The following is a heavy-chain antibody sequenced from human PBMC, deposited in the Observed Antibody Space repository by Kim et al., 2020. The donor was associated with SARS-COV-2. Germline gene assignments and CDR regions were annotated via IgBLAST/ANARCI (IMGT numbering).Heavy chain of an antibody. V-gene: IGHV4-59*01. Sequence: SETLSLTCTVSGGSISSYYWSWIRQPPGKGLEWIGYIYYSGSTNYNPSLKSRVTISVDTSKNQFSLKLSSVTAADTAVYYCARVREKLLWFGELLYYPYYYYGMDVWGQGTTVTVSS. CDR3: ARVREKLLWFGELLYYPYYYYGMDV. D-gene: IGHD3-10*01. CDR1: GGSISSYY. J-gene: IGHJ6*02. CDR2: IYYSGST.